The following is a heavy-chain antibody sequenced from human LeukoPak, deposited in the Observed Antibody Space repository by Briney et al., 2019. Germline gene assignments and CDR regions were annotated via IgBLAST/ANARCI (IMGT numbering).Heavy chain of an antibody. CDR1: GGSISSSSYY. CDR2: IYYSGST. J-gene: IGHJ4*02. D-gene: IGHD3-10*01. V-gene: IGHV4-39*01. CDR3: ARHRRDYYGSGRMYYFDY. Sequence: PSETLSLTCTVSGGSISSSSYYWGWIRQPPGKGLEWIGSIYYSGSTYYNPSLKSRVTISVDTSKNQFSLKLSSVTAADTAVYYCARHRRDYYGSGRMYYFDYWGQGTLVTVSS.